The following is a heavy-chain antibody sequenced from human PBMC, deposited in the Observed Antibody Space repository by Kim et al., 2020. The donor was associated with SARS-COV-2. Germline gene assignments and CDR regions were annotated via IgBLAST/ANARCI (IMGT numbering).Heavy chain of an antibody. V-gene: IGHV5-51*01. CDR3: ARSAVEPDYYDSSGYYRAFDI. Sequence: GESLKISCKGSGYSFTSYWIGWVRQMPGKGLEWMGIIYPGDSDTRYSPSFQGQVTISADKSISTAYLQWSSLKASDTAMYYCARSAVEPDYYDSSGYYRAFDIWGQGTMVTVSS. CDR1: GYSFTSYW. CDR2: IYPGDSDT. D-gene: IGHD3-22*01. J-gene: IGHJ3*02.